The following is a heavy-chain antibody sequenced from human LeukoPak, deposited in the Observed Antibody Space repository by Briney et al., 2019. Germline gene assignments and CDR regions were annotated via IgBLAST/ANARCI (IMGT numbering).Heavy chain of an antibody. V-gene: IGHV3-30*01. CDR1: GFTFSSYA. D-gene: IGHD2-2*01. CDR3: ASHVNCSSTSCRHTDAFDI. J-gene: IGHJ3*02. CDR2: ISYDGSNK. Sequence: GGSLRLTCAASGFTFSSYAMHWVRQAPGKGLEWVAVISYDGSNKYYADSVKGRFTISRDNSKNTLYLQMNSLRAEDTAVYYCASHVNCSSTSCRHTDAFDIWGQGTIVTVSS.